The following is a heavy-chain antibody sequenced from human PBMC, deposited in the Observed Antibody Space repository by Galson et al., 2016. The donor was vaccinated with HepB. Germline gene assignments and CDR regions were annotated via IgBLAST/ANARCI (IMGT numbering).Heavy chain of an antibody. CDR1: GFTVSSNY. J-gene: IGHJ2*01. V-gene: IGHV3-53*01. D-gene: IGHD4-11*01. CDR2: IYSGGTT. CDR3: AKDPDFSTGWYFDL. Sequence: SLRLSCAASGFTVSSNYMSWVRQAPGKGLEGVSVIYSGGTTFYGDSVKGRFTISRDNSKNTLYLQMHSLRAEDTAIYFCAKDPDFSTGWYFDLWGRGTPVTVSS.